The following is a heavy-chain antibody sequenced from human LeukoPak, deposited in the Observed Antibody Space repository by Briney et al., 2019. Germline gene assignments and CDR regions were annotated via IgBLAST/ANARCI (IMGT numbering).Heavy chain of an antibody. V-gene: IGHV4-39*07. J-gene: IGHJ4*02. Sequence: SETLSLTCTVSGGSISSSSYYWGWIRQPPGKGLEWIGSIYYSGSTYYNPSLKSRVTISVDTSKNQFSLKLSSVTAADTAVYYCARGGYSGHGGLDYWGQGILVTVSS. CDR3: ARGGYSGHGGLDY. CDR2: IYYSGST. D-gene: IGHD5-12*01. CDR1: GGSISSSSYY.